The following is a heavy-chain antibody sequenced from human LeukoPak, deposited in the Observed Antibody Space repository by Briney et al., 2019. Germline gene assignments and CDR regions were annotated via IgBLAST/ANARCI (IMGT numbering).Heavy chain of an antibody. CDR2: INHSGST. CDR1: GGSFSGYY. Sequence: SETLSLTCAVYGGSFSGYYWSWIRQPPGKGLEWIGEINHSGSTNYNPSLKSRVTISVDTSKNLFSLNLTSVTAADTAVYYCARVFGGNSGGAYFDLWGRGTQVSVSS. J-gene: IGHJ4*02. V-gene: IGHV4-34*01. D-gene: IGHD4-23*01. CDR3: ARVFGGNSGGAYFDL.